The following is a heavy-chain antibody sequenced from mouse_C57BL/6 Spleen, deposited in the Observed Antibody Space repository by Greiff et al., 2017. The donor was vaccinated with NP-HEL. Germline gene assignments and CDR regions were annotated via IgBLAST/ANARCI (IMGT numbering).Heavy chain of an antibody. Sequence: VQLQQSGAELMKPGASVKLSCKATGYTFTGYWIEWVKQRPGHGLEWIGEILPGSGSTNYNEKFKGKATFTADTSSNTAYMQLSSLTTKDSAIYYCAREGLYDGYPLLGYWGQGTTLTVSS. CDR2: ILPGSGST. CDR3: AREGLYDGYPLLGY. CDR1: GYTFTGYW. J-gene: IGHJ2*01. D-gene: IGHD2-3*01. V-gene: IGHV1-9*01.